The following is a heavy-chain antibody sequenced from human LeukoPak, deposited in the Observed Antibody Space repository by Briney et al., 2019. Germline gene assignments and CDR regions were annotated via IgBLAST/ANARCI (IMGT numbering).Heavy chain of an antibody. CDR3: ARGVGGSLDY. CDR1: GFTFSTYC. D-gene: IGHD1-26*01. CDR2: IKGDESAK. J-gene: IGHJ4*02. V-gene: IGHV3-7*01. Sequence: GGSLRLSCAASGFTFSTYCMAWVRQAPGKGLEWVANIKGDESAKHQADSVKGRFTISRDNAQNSVYLHMRSLRGEDTAVYYCARGVGGSLDYWGRGTLVTVSS.